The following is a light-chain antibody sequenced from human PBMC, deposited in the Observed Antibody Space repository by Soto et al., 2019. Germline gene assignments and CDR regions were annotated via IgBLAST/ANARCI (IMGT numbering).Light chain of an antibody. CDR2: DVT. V-gene: IGLV2-11*01. J-gene: IGLJ1*01. CDR3: CSYAGSYSYV. Sequence: QSALTQPRSVSGSPGQSVTISCTGTSSDVGGYNFVSWYQQHPGKAPKLMIYDVTQRPSGVPDRFSGSKSDNTASLTISGLQGEDEADYYCCSYAGSYSYVFGTGAKVTVL. CDR1: SSDVGGYNF.